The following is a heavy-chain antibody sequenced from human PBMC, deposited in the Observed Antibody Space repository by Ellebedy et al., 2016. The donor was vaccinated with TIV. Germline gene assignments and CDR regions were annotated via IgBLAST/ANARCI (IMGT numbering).Heavy chain of an antibody. CDR2: VYYSGSP. V-gene: IGHV4-39*01. CDR3: ARHRTRTVVATAVFDY. J-gene: IGHJ4*02. D-gene: IGHD2-21*02. Sequence: MPSETLSLTCSVSGGSVSSTRYYWAWIRQPPGKGLEYIGRVYYSGSPYYNPSFKSRVTLSADTSKNQFSLNLRTVTAADTAVYYCARHRTRTVVATAVFDYWGQGSLVTVSS. CDR1: GGSVSSTRYY.